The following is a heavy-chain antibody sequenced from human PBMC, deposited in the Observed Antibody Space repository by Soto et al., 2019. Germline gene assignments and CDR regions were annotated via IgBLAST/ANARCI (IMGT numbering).Heavy chain of an antibody. Sequence: GXSVKVSCTASGGSFSSYAIIWVRQAPGQGLEWMGGIIPIFGTANYAQKFQGRVTITADESTSTAYMELSSLRSEDTAVYYCAREGDDLNWFDPWGQGTLVTVSS. CDR1: GGSFSSYA. J-gene: IGHJ5*02. V-gene: IGHV1-69*13. D-gene: IGHD3-16*01. CDR3: AREGDDLNWFDP. CDR2: IIPIFGTA.